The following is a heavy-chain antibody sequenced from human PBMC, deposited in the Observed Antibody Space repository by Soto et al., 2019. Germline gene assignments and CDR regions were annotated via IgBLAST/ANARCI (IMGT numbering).Heavy chain of an antibody. CDR3: ARDLGSSIWYPKYYFDY. Sequence: ASVKVSCKASGYTFTGYYMHWVRQAPGQGLEWMGWINPNSGGTNYAQKFQGWVTMTRDTSISTAYMELSRLRSDDTAVYYCARDLGSSIWYPKYYFDYWGQATLVTVS. D-gene: IGHD6-13*01. CDR1: GYTFTGYY. CDR2: INPNSGGT. J-gene: IGHJ4*02. V-gene: IGHV1-2*04.